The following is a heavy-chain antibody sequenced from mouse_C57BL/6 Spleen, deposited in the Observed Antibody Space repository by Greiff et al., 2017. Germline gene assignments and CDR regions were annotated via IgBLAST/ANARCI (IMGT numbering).Heavy chain of an antibody. V-gene: IGHV7-3*01. CDR3: ARYTPYGRRAMDY. D-gene: IGHD1-1*01. J-gene: IGHJ4*01. CDR1: GFTFTDYY. Sequence: EVMLVESGGGLVQPGGSLSLSCAASGFTFTDYYMSWVRQPPGKALEWLGFIRNKANGYTTEYSASVKGRFTISRDNSQSILYLQMNALRAEDSATYYGARYTPYGRRAMDYWGQGTSETVSS. CDR2: IRNKANGYTT.